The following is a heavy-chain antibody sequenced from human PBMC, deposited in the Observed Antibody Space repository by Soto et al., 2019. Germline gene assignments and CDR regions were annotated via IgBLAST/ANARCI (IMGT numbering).Heavy chain of an antibody. J-gene: IGHJ6*02. CDR1: GFTFSSYG. Sequence: PGGSLRLSCAASGFTFSSYGMHWVRQAPGKGLEWVAVIWYDGSNKYYADSVKGRFTISRDNSKNTLYLQMNSLRAEDTAVYYCARGGEMGYYYGMDFWGQGTTVTVSS. V-gene: IGHV3-33*01. D-gene: IGHD3-10*01. CDR2: IWYDGSNK. CDR3: ARGGEMGYYYGMDF.